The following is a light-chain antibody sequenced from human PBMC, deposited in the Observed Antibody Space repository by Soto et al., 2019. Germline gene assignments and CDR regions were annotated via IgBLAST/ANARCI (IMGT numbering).Light chain of an antibody. CDR1: QSVSNN. V-gene: IGKV3-15*01. J-gene: IGKJ5*01. CDR2: YAS. Sequence: EIRMTQSPATLSVSQGESATLSCRASQSVSNNLAWYQHKPGQARRLLIYYASTRATGIPARFSGSGSGTEFTLTISNLPSADFALYYCHQDNDWPPITFGQGTRREIK. CDR3: HQDNDWPPIT.